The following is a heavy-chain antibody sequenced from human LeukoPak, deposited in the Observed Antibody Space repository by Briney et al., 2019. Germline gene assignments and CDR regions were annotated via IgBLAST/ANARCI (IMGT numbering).Heavy chain of an antibody. D-gene: IGHD2-15*01. CDR1: GGSFSGHY. Sequence: SETLSLTCAVYGGSFSGHYWSWIRQSPGKGLEWIGEIIDSGTTNYNPSLKSRVSISVDTSKNQFSLKLTSLTAADTAFYYCARGDPSRYCSGGSCYSVQPRFDYWGQGTLVTVSS. V-gene: IGHV4-34*01. CDR2: IIDSGTT. CDR3: ARGDPSRYCSGGSCYSVQPRFDY. J-gene: IGHJ4*02.